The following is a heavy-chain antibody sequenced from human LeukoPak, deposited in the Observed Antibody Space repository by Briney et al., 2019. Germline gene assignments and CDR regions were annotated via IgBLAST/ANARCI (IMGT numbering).Heavy chain of an antibody. CDR2: ITGNGGNT. D-gene: IGHD5-24*01. J-gene: IGHJ4*02. CDR1: GFTFNYYI. V-gene: IGHV3-64D*09. CDR3: ARRDDKSAYDC. Sequence: GGSLRLSCSASGFTFNYYIMHWVRQAPGKGRETISAITGNGGNTYYGDSVKGRFTISRDNSKNTLYLQMGSLRTEDTAMYYCARRDDKSAYDCWGQGTLVTVSS.